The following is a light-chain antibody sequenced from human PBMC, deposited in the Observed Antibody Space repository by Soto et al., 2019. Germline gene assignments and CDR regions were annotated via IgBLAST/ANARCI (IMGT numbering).Light chain of an antibody. CDR3: SSYAGINNLGV. V-gene: IGLV2-8*01. CDR1: SSDVGGYKY. J-gene: IGLJ1*01. CDR2: EVN. Sequence: QSALTQPPSASGSPGQSVTISCTGTSSDVGGYKYVSWYQQHPGKAPKLMIFEVNKRPSGVPDRFSGSKSGNTASLTVSGLPAEDEADYYCSSYAGINNLGVFGTGNKVTVL.